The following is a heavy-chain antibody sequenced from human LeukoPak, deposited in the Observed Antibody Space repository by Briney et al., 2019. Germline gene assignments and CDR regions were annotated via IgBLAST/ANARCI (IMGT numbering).Heavy chain of an antibody. V-gene: IGHV3-33*01. J-gene: IGHJ5*02. Sequence: GGSLRLSCAASGFTFSSYGMHWVRQAPGKGLEWVAVIGYDGSNKYYADSVKGRFTISRDNAKNSLYLQMNSLRAEDTAVYYCARGGSSSWRQRVFYNWFDPWGQGTLVTVSS. D-gene: IGHD6-13*01. CDR3: ARGGSSSWRQRVFYNWFDP. CDR1: GFTFSSYG. CDR2: IGYDGSNK.